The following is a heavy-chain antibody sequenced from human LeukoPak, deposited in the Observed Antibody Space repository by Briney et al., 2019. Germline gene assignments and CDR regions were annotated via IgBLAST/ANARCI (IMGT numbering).Heavy chain of an antibody. CDR2: ISGSGGST. CDR3: LRDHYDILTGYYGLYYFDY. CDR1: GFTFSSYA. Sequence: GGSLGLPCAASGFTFSSYAMSWVRQAPGKGLEWVSAISGSGGSTYYADSVKGRFTISRDNSKNTLYLQMNSLRAEDTAVYYCLRDHYDILTGYYGLYYFDYWGQGTLVTVSS. D-gene: IGHD3-9*01. J-gene: IGHJ4*02. V-gene: IGHV3-23*01.